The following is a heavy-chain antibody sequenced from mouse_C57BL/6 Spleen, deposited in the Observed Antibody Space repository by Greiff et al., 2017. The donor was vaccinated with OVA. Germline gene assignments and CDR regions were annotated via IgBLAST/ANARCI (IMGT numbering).Heavy chain of an antibody. CDR2: IDPSDSYT. D-gene: IGHD2-4*01. V-gene: IGHV1-59*01. CDR3: ARSGYDYDRSWFAY. Sequence: QVQLQQPGAELVRPGTSVKLSCKASGYTFTSYWMHWVKQRPGQGLEWIGVIDPSDSYTNYNQKFKGKATLTVDTSSSTAYMQLSSLTSEDSAVYYCARSGYDYDRSWFAYWGQGTLVTVSA. J-gene: IGHJ3*01. CDR1: GYTFTSYW.